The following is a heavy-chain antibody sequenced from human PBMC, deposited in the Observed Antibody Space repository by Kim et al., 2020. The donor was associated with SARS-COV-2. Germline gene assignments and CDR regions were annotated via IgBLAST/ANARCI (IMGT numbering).Heavy chain of an antibody. D-gene: IGHD3-10*01. J-gene: IGHJ3*02. CDR1: GFTFSSYW. CDR2: INSDGSST. Sequence: GGSLRLSCAASGFTFSSYWMHWVRQAPGKGLVWVSRINSDGSSTNYADSVRGRFTISRDNAKNTLYLQMNSLRAEDTAVYYCARETATYGSGSWGAFDIWGQGTMVTVSS. V-gene: IGHV3-74*01. CDR3: ARETATYGSGSWGAFDI.